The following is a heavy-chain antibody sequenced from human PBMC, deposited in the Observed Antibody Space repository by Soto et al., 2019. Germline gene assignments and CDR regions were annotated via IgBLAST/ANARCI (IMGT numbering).Heavy chain of an antibody. CDR1: KFTFRTYV. CDR2: ISFDGSNK. J-gene: IGHJ6*02. CDR3: AREMIPMIMGGMSAMDV. Sequence: QVQLVESGGGVVQPERSQRLSCAASKFTFRTYVMHWVRQAPGKGLEWVALISFDGSNKYYADSVKGRFTISRDNSKNTMYLQMNSLRPEDTAVYYCAREMIPMIMGGMSAMDVWGLGTTVTVSS. V-gene: IGHV3-30*04. D-gene: IGHD3-22*01.